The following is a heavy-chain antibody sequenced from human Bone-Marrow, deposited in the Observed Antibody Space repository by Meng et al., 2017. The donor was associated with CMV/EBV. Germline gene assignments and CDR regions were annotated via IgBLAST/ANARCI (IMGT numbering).Heavy chain of an antibody. D-gene: IGHD3-9*01. CDR2: IYSSGYT. CDR1: GFNVSSNY. J-gene: IGHJ4*02. CDR3: ARQVLMTGYFDYFDH. Sequence: ASGFNVSSNYMTWARQAPGKGLEWVSIIYSSGYTYYPDSVRGRFTISRDNSKNTLYLQINSLRAEDTAIYYCARQVLMTGYFDYFDHWGQGTPVTVSS. V-gene: IGHV3-66*04.